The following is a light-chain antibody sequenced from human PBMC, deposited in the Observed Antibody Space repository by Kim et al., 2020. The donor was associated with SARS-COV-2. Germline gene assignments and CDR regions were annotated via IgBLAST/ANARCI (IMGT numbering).Light chain of an antibody. J-gene: IGKJ1*01. CDR3: QQYNIFWT. CDR2: KAT. V-gene: IGKV1-5*03. CDR1: QSINDW. Sequence: SASVGDRVTITGRASQSINDWLAWYQQKPGKAPKLLIYKATHLEGGVPSRFSGSGSGTEFTLTVSSLQPDDFATYYCQQYNIFWTFGQGTKVDIK.